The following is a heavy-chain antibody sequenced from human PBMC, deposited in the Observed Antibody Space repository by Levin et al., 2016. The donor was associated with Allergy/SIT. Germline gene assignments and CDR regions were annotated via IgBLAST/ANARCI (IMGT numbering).Heavy chain of an antibody. D-gene: IGHD5-12*01. J-gene: IGHJ4*02. V-gene: IGHV3-30*04. CDR1: GFIFSTYT. CDR2: ISDDGKKK. Sequence: GGSLRLSCAASGFIFSTYTIHWVRQAPGKGLEWVALISDDGKKKYYADSVKGRFTISRDNSENTLFLEMNSLRAEDTAVYYCVTDGNESTGYGFDSWGQGTLVTVSS. CDR3: VTDGNESTGYGFDS.